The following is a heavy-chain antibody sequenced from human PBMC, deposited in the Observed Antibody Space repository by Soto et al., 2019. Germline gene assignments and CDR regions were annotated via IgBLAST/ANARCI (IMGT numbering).Heavy chain of an antibody. Sequence: SETLSLTCTVSGGSISSYYWSWIRQPPGKGLEWIGYIYYSGSTNYNPSLKSRVTISVDTSKNQFSLKLSSVTAADTAVYYCARHKGSPLRWVVATKGHFDYWGQGTLVTVSS. D-gene: IGHD5-12*01. CDR2: IYYSGST. CDR3: ARHKGSPLRWVVATKGHFDY. J-gene: IGHJ4*02. V-gene: IGHV4-59*08. CDR1: GGSISSYY.